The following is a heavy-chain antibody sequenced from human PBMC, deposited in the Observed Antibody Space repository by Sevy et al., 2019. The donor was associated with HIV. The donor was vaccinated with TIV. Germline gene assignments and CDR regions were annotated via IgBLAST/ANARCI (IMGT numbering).Heavy chain of an antibody. Sequence: ASVKVSCKASGYTFTGYYMHWVRQAPGQGLEWMGWINPNSGDTNYAQKFQGRVTMTRDTSISTAYMELSRLRSDDTAVYYCARERVRYSGYYYYYGMDVWGQGTTVTVSS. V-gene: IGHV1-2*02. CDR3: ARERVRYSGYYYYYGMDV. CDR2: INPNSGDT. D-gene: IGHD5-12*01. J-gene: IGHJ6*02. CDR1: GYTFTGYY.